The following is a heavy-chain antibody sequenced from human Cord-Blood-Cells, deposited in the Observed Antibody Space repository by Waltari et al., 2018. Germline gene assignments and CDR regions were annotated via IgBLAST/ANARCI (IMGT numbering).Heavy chain of an antibody. CDR1: GGSFSGYY. CDR3: ARGKGGSYPYYYGMDV. J-gene: IGHJ6*02. V-gene: IGHV4-34*01. D-gene: IGHD1-26*01. CDR2: INHSGST. Sequence: QVQLQQWGAGLLKPSETLSLTCAVSGGSFSGYYWSWIRQPPGQGLEWIGEINHSGSTNYNPSLKSRVTISVDTSKNQFSLKLSSVTAADTAVYYCARGKGGSYPYYYGMDVWGQGTTVTVSS.